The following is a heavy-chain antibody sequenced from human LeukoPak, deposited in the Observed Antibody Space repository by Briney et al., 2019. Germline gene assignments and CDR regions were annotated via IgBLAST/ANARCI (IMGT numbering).Heavy chain of an antibody. J-gene: IGHJ4*02. CDR1: GGSISSSSYY. D-gene: IGHD6-19*01. V-gene: IGHV4-39*07. CDR3: ARVSAVAGLSN. CDR2: IYYSGST. Sequence: SETLSLTCTVSGGSISSSSYYWGWIRQPPGKGLEWIGSIYYSGSTYYNPSLKSRVTISVNTSKNQFSLKLSSVTAADTAVYYCARVSAVAGLSNWGQGTLVTVSS.